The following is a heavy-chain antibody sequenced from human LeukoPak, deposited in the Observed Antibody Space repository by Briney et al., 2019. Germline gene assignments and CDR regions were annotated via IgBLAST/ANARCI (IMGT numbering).Heavy chain of an antibody. J-gene: IGHJ4*02. D-gene: IGHD3-22*01. V-gene: IGHV3-33*01. Sequence: GGSLRLSCAASGFTFSSYGMHRVRQAPGKGLEWVAVIWYDGSNKYYADSVKGRFTISRDNSKNTLYLQMNNLRAEDTAVYYCARGPPRITYYYDSSGYYTHNDYWGQGTLVTVSS. CDR1: GFTFSSYG. CDR3: ARGPPRITYYYDSSGYYTHNDY. CDR2: IWYDGSNK.